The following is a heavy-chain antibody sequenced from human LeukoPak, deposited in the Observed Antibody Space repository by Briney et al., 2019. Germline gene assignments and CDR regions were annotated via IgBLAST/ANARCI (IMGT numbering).Heavy chain of an antibody. CDR1: GYTFTSYG. Sequence: EASVKVSCKASGYTFTSYGISWVRQAPRQGLEWMGWISPYNGNTNYAQKLQGRVTMTTDTSTSTAYMELRSLRSDDTAVYYCATIGYCSSTSCPYYYYGMDVWGKETTVTVSS. D-gene: IGHD2-2*01. J-gene: IGHJ6*04. V-gene: IGHV1-18*04. CDR3: ATIGYCSSTSCPYYYYGMDV. CDR2: ISPYNGNT.